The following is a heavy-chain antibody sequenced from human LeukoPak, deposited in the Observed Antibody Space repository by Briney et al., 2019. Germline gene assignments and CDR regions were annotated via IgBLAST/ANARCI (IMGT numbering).Heavy chain of an antibody. J-gene: IGHJ4*02. CDR1: GFTFTTYW. V-gene: IGHV3-7*01. CDR2: IKQDGTEK. D-gene: IGHD3-16*01. CDR3: AKGRSRLKSQTPYEH. Sequence: PGGSLRLSCAASGFTFTTYWMSWVRQAPGKGLEWVANIKQDGTEKYYVDSVKGRFTISRDNAKNSLYLQMNSLRVEDTALYYCAKGRSRLKSQTPYEHWGQGTLVTVSS.